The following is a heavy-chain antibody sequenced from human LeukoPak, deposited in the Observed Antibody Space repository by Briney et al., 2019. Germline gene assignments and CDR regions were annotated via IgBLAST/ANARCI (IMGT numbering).Heavy chain of an antibody. CDR3: ARGSSYYFDY. V-gene: IGHV3-64*01. CDR2: ISSNGGGT. CDR1: GFTFSSYA. Sequence: GGSLRLSCAASGFTFSSYAMHWVRQAPGKGLEYVSAISSNGGGTYYANSVKGRFTISRDNSKNTLYLQMGSLRAEDMAVYYCARGSSYYFDYWGQGTLVTVSS. J-gene: IGHJ4*02.